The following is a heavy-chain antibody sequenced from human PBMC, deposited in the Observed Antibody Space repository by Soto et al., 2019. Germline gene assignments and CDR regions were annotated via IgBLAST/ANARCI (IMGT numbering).Heavy chain of an antibody. CDR2: ISTAGDT. Sequence: GSLRLSCAPSGFGFTGYDMHWVRQAPGKNLEWVAAISTAGDTYYLGSVKGRFTISREDAKNSLSLQMNSLRVGDTAVYYCARGGDRFDGMDVWGQGT. CDR3: ARGGDRFDGMDV. CDR1: GFGFTGYD. D-gene: IGHD3-16*01. J-gene: IGHJ6*02. V-gene: IGHV3-13*01.